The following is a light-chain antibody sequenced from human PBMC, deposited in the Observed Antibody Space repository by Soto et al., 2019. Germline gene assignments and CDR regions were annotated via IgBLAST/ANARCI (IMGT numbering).Light chain of an antibody. CDR1: SSDVGGYNY. CDR2: DVS. J-gene: IGLJ3*02. CDR3: CSYAGNSLWV. V-gene: IGLV2-11*01. Sequence: QAVVTQPRSVSGSPGQSVTISCTGTSSDVGGYNYVSWYQQHPGKAPKLVIYDVSKWPSGVPDRFSGSKSGNTASLTISGLQAEDEADYYCCSYAGNSLWVFGGGTKVTVL.